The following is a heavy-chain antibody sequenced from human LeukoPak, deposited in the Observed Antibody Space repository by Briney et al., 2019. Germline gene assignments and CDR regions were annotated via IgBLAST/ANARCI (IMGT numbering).Heavy chain of an antibody. Sequence: LWASVKVSCKASGYTFTGYYMHWVRQAPGQGLEWMGWINPNSGGTNYAQKFQGRVTMTRDTSISTAYMELSRLRSDDTAVYYCARGRRPFGESFYFDYWGQGTLVTVSS. J-gene: IGHJ4*02. V-gene: IGHV1-2*02. D-gene: IGHD3-10*01. CDR1: GYTFTGYY. CDR2: INPNSGGT. CDR3: ARGRRPFGESFYFDY.